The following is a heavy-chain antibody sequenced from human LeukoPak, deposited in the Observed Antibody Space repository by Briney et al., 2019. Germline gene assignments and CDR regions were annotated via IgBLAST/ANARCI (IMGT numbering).Heavy chain of an antibody. CDR2: INHSGST. Sequence: SETLSLTCAVYGGSFSGYYWSWIRQPPGKGLEWIGEINHSGSTNYNPSLKSRVTISVDTSKNQFSLKLSSVTAADTAVYYCARDYYDSSGYYYYYGMDVWGQGTTVTVSS. V-gene: IGHV4-34*01. J-gene: IGHJ6*02. D-gene: IGHD3-22*01. CDR1: GGSFSGYY. CDR3: ARDYYDSSGYYYYYGMDV.